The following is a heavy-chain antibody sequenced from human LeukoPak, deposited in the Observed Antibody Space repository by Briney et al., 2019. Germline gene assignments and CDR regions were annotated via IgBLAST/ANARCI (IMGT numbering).Heavy chain of an antibody. V-gene: IGHV1-2*06. CDR1: GYTFTGYY. CDR3: ARDPYDILTGHYIGDYYYGMDV. CDR2: INPNSGGT. D-gene: IGHD3-9*01. J-gene: IGHJ6*02. Sequence: GASVKVSCKASGYTFTGYYMHWVRQAPGQGLEWMGRINPNSGGTNYAQKFQGRVTMTRDTSISTAYMELSRLRSDDTAVYYCARDPYDILTGHYIGDYYYGMDVWGQGTTVTVSS.